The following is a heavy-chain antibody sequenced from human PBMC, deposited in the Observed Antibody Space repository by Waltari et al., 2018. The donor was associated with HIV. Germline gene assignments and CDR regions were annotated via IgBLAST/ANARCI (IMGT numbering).Heavy chain of an antibody. Sequence: QVQLQESGPGLLKPSENLSPTCNVSGGSTSSGRYCWSWIRQAPGKGLEWVGYVHYSGATSYNPSLRSRVTISLDMSKTRFSLRLTSVTAADTALYFCARDRGASDIWGQGIMVTVSS. CDR2: VHYSGAT. CDR3: ARDRGASDI. CDR1: GGSTSSGRYC. V-gene: IGHV4-61*01. D-gene: IGHD6-25*01. J-gene: IGHJ3*02.